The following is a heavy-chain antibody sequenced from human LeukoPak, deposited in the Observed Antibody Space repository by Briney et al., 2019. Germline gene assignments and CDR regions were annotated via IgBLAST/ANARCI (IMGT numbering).Heavy chain of an antibody. V-gene: IGHV3-23*01. CDR3: AKGSPQGVVVVATTLYFDY. J-gene: IGHJ4*02. CDR1: GFTFSSYA. CDR2: ISGSGGTT. Sequence: PGGSLRLSCAASGFTFSSYAMSWVRQAPGKGLEWVSAISGSGGTTYYADSVKGRFTISRDNSKNTLYLQMNSLRAEDTAVYYCAKGSPQGVVVVATTLYFDYWGQGTLVTVSS. D-gene: IGHD2-15*01.